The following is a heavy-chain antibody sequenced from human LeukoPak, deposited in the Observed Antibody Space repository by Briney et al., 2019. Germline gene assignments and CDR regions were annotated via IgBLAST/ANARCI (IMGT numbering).Heavy chain of an antibody. CDR2: IKEDGSEK. J-gene: IGHJ4*02. D-gene: IGHD3-3*01. V-gene: IGHV3-7*01. CDR3: ARDDGFWSGYYPYYFDY. Sequence: GGSLRLSCAASGVTFSSYWMSWVRQAPGKGLEWVANIKEDGSEKYYADSVKGRFTISRDNAKNSLYLQMNSLRAEDTAVYYCARDDGFWSGYYPYYFDYWGQGTLVTVSS. CDR1: GVTFSSYW.